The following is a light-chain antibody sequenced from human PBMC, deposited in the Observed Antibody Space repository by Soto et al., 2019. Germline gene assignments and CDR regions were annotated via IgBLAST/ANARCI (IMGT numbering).Light chain of an antibody. CDR3: QQYGSSPGFT. CDR1: QSVSSSY. CDR2: GAS. Sequence: EIVLTQSPGTLSLSPGERATLSCRASQSVSSSYLAWYQQKPGQAPRLLIYGASSRATGIPYRFSGSGSGTAFSLTISRLEPEDFAVYYCQQYGSSPGFTFGPGTKVEIK. V-gene: IGKV3-20*01. J-gene: IGKJ3*01.